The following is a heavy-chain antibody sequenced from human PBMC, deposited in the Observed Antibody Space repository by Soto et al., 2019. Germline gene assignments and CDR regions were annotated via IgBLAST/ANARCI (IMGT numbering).Heavy chain of an antibody. J-gene: IGHJ6*03. CDR2: ISSSSSYI. CDR1: GFTFSSYS. Sequence: EVQLVESGGGLVKPGGSLRLSCAASGFTFSSYSMNWVRQAPGKGLEWVSSISSSSSYIYYADSVKGRFTISRDNAKNSLYLQMNSLRAEDPAVYYCARGTMPRSVVGPYYMDFWGKGTTVTVSS. V-gene: IGHV3-21*01. D-gene: IGHD2-2*01. CDR3: ARGTMPRSVVGPYYMDF.